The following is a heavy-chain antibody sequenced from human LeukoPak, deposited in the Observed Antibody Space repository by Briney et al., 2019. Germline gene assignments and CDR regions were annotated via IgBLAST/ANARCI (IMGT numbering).Heavy chain of an antibody. CDR2: ISSSSSYI. CDR1: GFTFSSYS. V-gene: IGHV3-21*01. Sequence: GGSLRLSCAASGFTFSSYSMNWVRQAPGKGLEWVSSISSSSSYIYYADSVKGRFTISRDNAKNSLYLQMNSLRAEDTAVFYCARAPVYYDESRGHLKISNWYLDLWGRGTLVTVSS. J-gene: IGHJ2*01. D-gene: IGHD3-22*01. CDR3: ARAPVYYDESRGHLKISNWYLDL.